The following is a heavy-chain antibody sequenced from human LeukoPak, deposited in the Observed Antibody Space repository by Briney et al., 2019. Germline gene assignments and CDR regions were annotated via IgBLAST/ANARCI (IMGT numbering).Heavy chain of an antibody. Sequence: PGGSLRLSCAASGFTFSSYWMHWVRQAPGKGLVWVSRINSDGSSTSYADSVKGRFTISRDNAKNSLYLQMNSLRAEDTAVYYCARARRSSGWYLPDYWGQGTLVTVSS. CDR3: ARARRSSGWYLPDY. D-gene: IGHD6-19*01. J-gene: IGHJ4*02. CDR2: INSDGSST. CDR1: GFTFSSYW. V-gene: IGHV3-74*01.